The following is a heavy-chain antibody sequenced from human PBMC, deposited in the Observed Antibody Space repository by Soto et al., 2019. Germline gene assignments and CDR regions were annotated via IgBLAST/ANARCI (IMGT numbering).Heavy chain of an antibody. D-gene: IGHD3-22*01. Sequence: GASVKVSCKASGGTFSSYAISWVRQAPGQGLEWMGGIIPIFGTANYAQKFQGRVTITADESTSTAYMELSSLRSEDTAVYYCARSPGYYDSSGYLNWGQGTLVTVSS. CDR2: IIPIFGTA. J-gene: IGHJ4*02. CDR1: GGTFSSYA. V-gene: IGHV1-69*13. CDR3: ARSPGYYDSSGYLN.